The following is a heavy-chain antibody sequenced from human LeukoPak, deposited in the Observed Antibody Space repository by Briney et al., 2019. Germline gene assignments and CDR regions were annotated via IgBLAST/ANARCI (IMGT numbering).Heavy chain of an antibody. CDR2: ISSSGSTI. J-gene: IGHJ3*02. CDR3: ARDSRSYCSSTSCSSSDAFDI. D-gene: IGHD2-2*01. CDR1: GFTFSDYY. V-gene: IGHV3-11*01. Sequence: GGSLRLSCAASGFTFSDYYMSWIRQAPGKGLEWVSYISSSGSTIYYADSVKGRFTISRDNAKNSLYLQMNSLRAEDTAVYYCARDSRSYCSSTSCSSSDAFDIWGQGTMDTVSS.